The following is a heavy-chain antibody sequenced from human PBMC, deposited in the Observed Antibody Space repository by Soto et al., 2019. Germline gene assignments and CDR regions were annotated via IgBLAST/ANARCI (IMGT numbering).Heavy chain of an antibody. CDR3: ARAGDYGDYSFDH. J-gene: IGHJ4*02. D-gene: IGHD4-17*01. Sequence: TVSLTCPFSGCSINSGVYYWNWIRRHPGKGLEWIGYIYHSGTTYYNPSLRSRATISVDTSERQFSLNLSSVTAADTAVYYCARAGDYGDYSFDHWGQGTLVTVSS. V-gene: IGHV4-31*03. CDR1: GCSINSGVYY. CDR2: IYHSGTT.